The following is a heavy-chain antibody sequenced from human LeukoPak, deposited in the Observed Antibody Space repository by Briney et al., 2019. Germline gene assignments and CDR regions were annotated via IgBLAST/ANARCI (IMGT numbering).Heavy chain of an antibody. CDR3: AREPLTGGGCFDP. D-gene: IGHD3-10*01. J-gene: IGHJ5*02. V-gene: IGHV1-69*13. CDR1: GGTFSSYA. Sequence: ASVKVSCKASGGTFSSYAISWVRQAPGQGLEWMGGIIPIFGTANYAQKFQGRVTITADESTSTAYMELSSLRSEDTAVYYCAREPLTGGGCFDPWGQGTLVTVSS. CDR2: IIPIFGTA.